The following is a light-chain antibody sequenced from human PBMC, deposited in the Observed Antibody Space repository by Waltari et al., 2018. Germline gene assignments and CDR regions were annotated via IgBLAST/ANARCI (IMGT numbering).Light chain of an antibody. CDR2: EVS. CDR3: SSYTPSATLL. J-gene: IGLJ2*01. CDR1: SSDVGTYNR. Sequence: QSALTQPTSVYGSPGQSVTISFSATSSDVGTYNRVSWYQQPPGTAPKLIIFEVSSRPSGVPDRFSGSKSGSTASLTISGLQAEDEGDYYCSSYTPSATLLFGGGTKLTVL. V-gene: IGLV2-18*02.